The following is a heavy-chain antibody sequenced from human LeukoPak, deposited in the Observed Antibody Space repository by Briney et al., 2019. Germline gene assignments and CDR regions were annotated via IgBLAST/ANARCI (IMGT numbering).Heavy chain of an antibody. V-gene: IGHV3-15*05. CDR2: IKTVKEDGTT. J-gene: IGHJ4*02. CDR3: ATEDYYGSGYDF. Sequence: GGSLRLSCAASGITFNDAWMSWVRQAPGKGLEWVGRIKTVKEDGTTDYAAPVKGRFTISRDDSENTLYLQMKSLKTEDTAVYYCATEDYYGSGYDFWGQGTLVTVSS. CDR1: GITFNDAW. D-gene: IGHD3-10*01.